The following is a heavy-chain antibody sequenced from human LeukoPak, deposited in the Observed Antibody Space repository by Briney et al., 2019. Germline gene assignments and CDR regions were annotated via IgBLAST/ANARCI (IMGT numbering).Heavy chain of an antibody. Sequence: ASVKVSCKASGYTFTGYYIHWVRQAPGQGLEWMGWINPNTGGTYFVQKFQGRLTMTRDTSISTAYMELNSLKSDDTAVYFCARGVVAATFYYYMDVWGKGTTVTVSS. CDR3: ARGVVAATFYYYMDV. CDR1: GYTFTGYY. CDR2: INPNTGGT. D-gene: IGHD2-15*01. J-gene: IGHJ6*03. V-gene: IGHV1-2*02.